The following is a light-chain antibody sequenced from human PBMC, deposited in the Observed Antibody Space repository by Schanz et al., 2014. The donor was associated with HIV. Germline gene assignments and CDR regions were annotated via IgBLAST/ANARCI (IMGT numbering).Light chain of an antibody. V-gene: IGLV2-14*02. J-gene: IGLJ7*01. CDR1: SSDVGSYNL. CDR3: SSYTTSRTLV. CDR2: DVT. Sequence: QSALTQPASVSGSPGQSITISCTGTSSDVGSYNLVSWYQQHPGKAPKLMIYDVTNRPSGVSNRFSGSKSGNTASLTISGLQAEDEADYYCSSYTTSRTLVFGGGTQLTVL.